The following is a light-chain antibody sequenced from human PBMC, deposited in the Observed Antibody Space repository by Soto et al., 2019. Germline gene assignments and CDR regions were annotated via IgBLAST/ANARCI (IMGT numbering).Light chain of an antibody. V-gene: IGKV3-11*01. Sequence: EIFLTQSPASLSLFPWEIATLSCRASQSVSRYLAWYQQKPGQAPRLLIYDASNRATGIPARFSGSGSGTDFTLTISSLEPEDFAVYYCQQRSNWPITFGQGTRLEI. CDR3: QQRSNWPIT. J-gene: IGKJ5*01. CDR1: QSVSRY. CDR2: DAS.